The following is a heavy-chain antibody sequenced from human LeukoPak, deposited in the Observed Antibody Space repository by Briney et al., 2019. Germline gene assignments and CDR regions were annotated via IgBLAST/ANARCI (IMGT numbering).Heavy chain of an antibody. CDR3: ARGIVVVVAATVRNWFDP. V-gene: IGHV1-46*03. CDR2: INPSGGST. D-gene: IGHD2-15*01. J-gene: IGHJ5*02. CDR1: GYTFTSYY. Sequence: ASVKVSCKASGYTFTSYYMHWVRQAPGQGLEWMGIINPSGGSTSYAQKLQGRVTMTRDTSTSTVYMELSSLRSEDTAVYYCARGIVVVVAATVRNWFDPWGQGTLVTVSS.